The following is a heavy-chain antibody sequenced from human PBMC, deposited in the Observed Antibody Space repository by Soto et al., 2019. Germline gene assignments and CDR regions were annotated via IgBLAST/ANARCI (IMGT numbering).Heavy chain of an antibody. CDR2: IYYSGST. J-gene: IGHJ4*02. D-gene: IGHD5-18*01. CDR1: GGSISSYY. Sequence: QVQLQESGPGLVKHSETLSLTCTVSGGSISSYYWSWIRQPPGKGLEWIGYIYYSGSTNYNPSLKSRVTISVDTSKNQFSLKLSSVTAADTAVYYCARVGYSTAAHFDYWGRGTLVTVSS. V-gene: IGHV4-59*01. CDR3: ARVGYSTAAHFDY.